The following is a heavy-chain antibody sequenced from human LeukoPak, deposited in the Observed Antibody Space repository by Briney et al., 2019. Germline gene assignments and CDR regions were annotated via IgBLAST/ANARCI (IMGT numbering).Heavy chain of an antibody. CDR3: ARVVSFTYYYGSGSRGKYFDY. Sequence: PSGTLSLTCAVSGGSISSSNWWSWVRQPPGEGLEWIGEIYHSGSTNYNPSLKSRVTISVDKSKNQFSLKLSSVTAADTAVYYCARVVSFTYYYGSGSRGKYFDYWGQGTLVTVSS. J-gene: IGHJ4*02. V-gene: IGHV4-4*02. CDR2: IYHSGST. D-gene: IGHD3-10*01. CDR1: GGSISSSNW.